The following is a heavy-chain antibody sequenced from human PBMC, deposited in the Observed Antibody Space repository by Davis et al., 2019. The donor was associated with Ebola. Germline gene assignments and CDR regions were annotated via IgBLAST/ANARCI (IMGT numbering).Heavy chain of an antibody. CDR1: GYTFTSYG. V-gene: IGHV1-18*01. J-gene: IGHJ4*02. D-gene: IGHD4-17*01. CDR3: ARKGAGTVLFDY. CDR2: ISAYNGNT. Sequence: ASVKVSCKASGYTFTSYGIIWVRQAPRQGLEWMGWISAYNGNTNYAPKFQGRVTMTRDTSTSTVYMELSSLRSEDTAVYYCARKGAGTVLFDYWGQGTLVTVSS.